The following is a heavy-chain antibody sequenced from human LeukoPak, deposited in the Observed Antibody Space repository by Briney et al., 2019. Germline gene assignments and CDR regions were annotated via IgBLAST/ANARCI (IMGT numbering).Heavy chain of an antibody. J-gene: IGHJ6*02. CDR1: GGSISSYY. Sequence: SSETLSFTCTVSGGSISSYYWSWIRQPPGKGLEWIGYIYYSGSTNYNPSLKSRVTISVDTSKNQFSLKLSSVTAADTAVYYCARVWLGPGTQYYYYYGMDVWGRGTTVTVSS. D-gene: IGHD3-10*01. V-gene: IGHV4-59*01. CDR3: ARVWLGPGTQYYYYYGMDV. CDR2: IYYSGST.